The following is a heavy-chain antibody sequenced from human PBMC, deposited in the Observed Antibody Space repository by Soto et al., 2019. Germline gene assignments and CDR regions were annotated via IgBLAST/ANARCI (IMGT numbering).Heavy chain of an antibody. CDR2: INPSGGST. V-gene: IGHV1-46*01. D-gene: IGHD3-16*01. CDR1: GYTITSYY. CDR3: ASDRSDDKVWGSYSLGHGAFDI. Sequence: GASVKVSCKASGYTITSYYMHWVRQAPGQGLEWMGIINPSGGSTGYAQKFQGRATMSRDTSTSTVYMELSSLRSEDTAVYYCASDRSDDKVWGSYSLGHGAFDIWGQGTMVTVSS. J-gene: IGHJ3*02.